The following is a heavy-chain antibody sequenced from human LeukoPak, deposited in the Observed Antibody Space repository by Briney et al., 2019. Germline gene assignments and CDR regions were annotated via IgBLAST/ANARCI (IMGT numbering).Heavy chain of an antibody. V-gene: IGHV3-48*03. CDR1: GFIFSDYE. CDR3: ARGPRDPTEYCSRGACAPTYEV. Sequence: GGSLRLSCAVSGFIFSDYEMNWVRQAPGKGLEWVSYISSRGRKMYYADSVKGRLTISRDNAKNSLYPQMNRLRADDTAIYYCARGPRDPTEYCSRGACAPTYEVWGQGALVTVSS. J-gene: IGHJ4*02. D-gene: IGHD2-15*01. CDR2: ISSRGRKM.